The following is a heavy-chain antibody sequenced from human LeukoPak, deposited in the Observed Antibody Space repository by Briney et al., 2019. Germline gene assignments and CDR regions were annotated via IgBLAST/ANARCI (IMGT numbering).Heavy chain of an antibody. V-gene: IGHV3-66*01. CDR3: ARDASYYDSSGYREYFQH. CDR1: GFTVSSNY. Sequence: QPGGSLRLSCAASGFTVSSNYMSWVRQAPGKGLEWVSVIYSGGSTYYADSVKGRFTISRDNSKNTLYLRMNSLRAEDTAVYYCARDASYYDSSGYREYFQHWGQGTLVTVSS. D-gene: IGHD3-22*01. J-gene: IGHJ1*01. CDR2: IYSGGST.